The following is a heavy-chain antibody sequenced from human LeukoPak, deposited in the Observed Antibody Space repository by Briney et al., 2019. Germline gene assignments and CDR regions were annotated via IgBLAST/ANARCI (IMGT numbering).Heavy chain of an antibody. CDR3: VRDDGSLIGRD. CDR2: INEGGNEK. V-gene: IGHV3-7*01. D-gene: IGHD2/OR15-2a*01. Sequence: QPGGSLRLSCAASGFTFSSNWMGWVRQAPGKGLEWVANINEGGNEKYYGDSVTGRFTIARDNANKLLDLQMNSLRGDDSAVYYCVRDDGSLIGRDWGQGTMVTVSS. J-gene: IGHJ3*01. CDR1: GFTFSSNW.